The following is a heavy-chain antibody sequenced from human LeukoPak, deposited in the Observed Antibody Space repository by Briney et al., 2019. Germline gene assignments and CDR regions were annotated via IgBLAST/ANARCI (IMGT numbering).Heavy chain of an antibody. CDR2: IGGGGDRI. CDR3: AKLEYSGSYGDAFDI. Sequence: GGSLRLSCAVSGFTFSAYAMSWVRQTPGKGLEWVSAIGGGGDRIYYADCMKGRFTISRDNSKNTLYLQMNSLRAEDTAVYYCAKLEYSGSYGDAFDIWGQGTMVTVSS. CDR1: GFTFSAYA. J-gene: IGHJ3*02. V-gene: IGHV3-23*01. D-gene: IGHD1-26*01.